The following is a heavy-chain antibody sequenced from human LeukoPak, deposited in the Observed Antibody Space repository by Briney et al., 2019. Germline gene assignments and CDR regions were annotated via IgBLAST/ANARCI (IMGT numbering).Heavy chain of an antibody. D-gene: IGHD3-16*02. CDR3: ARLSYDYVWGSYRYDAYFDY. CDR1: GYSISSGYY. Sequence: SATLCLTCAVSGYSISSGYYWGWIRQPPGKGLEWFASIYHSGSTYYNPSLKSRVTISVDTSKNQFSLKLSSVTAADTAVYYCARLSYDYVWGSYRYDAYFDYWGQGTLVTVSS. V-gene: IGHV4-38-2*01. J-gene: IGHJ4*02. CDR2: IYHSGST.